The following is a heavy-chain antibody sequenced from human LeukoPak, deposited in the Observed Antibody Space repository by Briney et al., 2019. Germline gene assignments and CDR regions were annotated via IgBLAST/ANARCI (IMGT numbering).Heavy chain of an antibody. CDR1: GYTFTGYY. CDR3: AREKGYSGYDFDY. CDR2: INPNSGGT. D-gene: IGHD5-12*01. J-gene: IGHJ4*02. V-gene: IGHV1-2*02. Sequence: ASVKVSCKASGYTFTGYYMHWVRQAPGQGLEWMGWINPNSGGTNYAQKFQGRVTTTRDTSISTAYMELSRLRSDDTAVYYCAREKGYSGYDFDYWGQGTLVTVSS.